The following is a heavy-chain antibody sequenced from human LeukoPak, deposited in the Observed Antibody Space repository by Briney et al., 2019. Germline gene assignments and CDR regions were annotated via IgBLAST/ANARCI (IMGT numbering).Heavy chain of an antibody. CDR3: ARARLRLGKYDY. CDR1: GYTFTGYY. V-gene: IGHV1-2*02. CDR2: INPNSGGT. J-gene: IGHJ4*02. D-gene: IGHD3-16*01. Sequence: ASVKVSCKASGYTFTGYYMHWVRQAPGQGLEWMGWINPNSGGTNYAQNFQGRVTMTRDTSISTAYMDPSRLRSDDTAVYYCARARLRLGKYDYWGQGTLVTVSS.